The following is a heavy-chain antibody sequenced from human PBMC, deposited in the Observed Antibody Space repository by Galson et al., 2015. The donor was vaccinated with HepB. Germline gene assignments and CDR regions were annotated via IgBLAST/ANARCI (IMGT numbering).Heavy chain of an antibody. CDR1: GFTFSSYG. CDR3: AKDATPNCGGGCFLVGGY. CDR2: IWYDGSNK. Sequence: SLRLSCAASGFTFSSYGMHWVRQAPGKGLEWVAVIWYDGSNKYYADSVKGRFTISRDNSKDTLYLEMNSLRAEDTAVYYCAKDATPNCGGGCFLVGGYWGQGALVAVS. D-gene: IGHD2-21*01. J-gene: IGHJ4*02. V-gene: IGHV3-33*03.